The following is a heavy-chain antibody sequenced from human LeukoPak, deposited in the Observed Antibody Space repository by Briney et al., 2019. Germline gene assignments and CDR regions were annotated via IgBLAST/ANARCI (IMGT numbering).Heavy chain of an antibody. CDR3: ARDYYDSSGYYPNLYYFDY. D-gene: IGHD3-22*01. Sequence: ASVKVSCKASGCTFTSYYMHWVRQAPGQGLEWMGIINPSGGSTSYAQKFQGRVTMTRDTSTSTVYMELSSLRSEDTAVYYCARDYYDSSGYYPNLYYFDYWGQGTLVTVSS. V-gene: IGHV1-46*01. J-gene: IGHJ4*02. CDR1: GCTFTSYY. CDR2: INPSGGST.